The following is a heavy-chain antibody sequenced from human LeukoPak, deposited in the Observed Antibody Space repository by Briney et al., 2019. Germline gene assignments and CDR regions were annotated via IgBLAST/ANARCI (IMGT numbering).Heavy chain of an antibody. J-gene: IGHJ3*02. CDR1: GFTFSSYG. CDR3: AGWELLQDAFDI. CDR2: ISYDGSNK. D-gene: IGHD1-26*01. V-gene: IGHV3-30*03. Sequence: PGGSLRLSCAASGFTFSSYGMHWVRQAPGKGLEWVAVISYDGSNKYYADSVKGRFTISRDNSKNTLYLQMNSLRAEDTAVYYCAGWELLQDAFDIWGQGTMVTVSS.